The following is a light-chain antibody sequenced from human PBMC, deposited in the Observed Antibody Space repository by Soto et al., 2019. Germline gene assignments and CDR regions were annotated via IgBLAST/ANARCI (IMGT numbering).Light chain of an antibody. Sequence: EVVLTQSPATLSLSPGERTTLSCRASQSVGSSLAWYQQTPGQAPRLLIYDVSNRAPGIPARFGGVGSGTDFSLPITSLEAEDCAVYLCLRRTRWPYTFGQGTKLEIK. CDR1: QSVGSS. CDR2: DVS. V-gene: IGKV3-11*01. CDR3: LRRTRWPYT. J-gene: IGKJ2*01.